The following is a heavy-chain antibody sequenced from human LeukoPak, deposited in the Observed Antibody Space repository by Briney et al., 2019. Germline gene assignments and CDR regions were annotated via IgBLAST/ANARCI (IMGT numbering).Heavy chain of an antibody. D-gene: IGHD5-18*01. CDR2: TSAYNGNT. Sequence: ASVKVSCKASGYTFTSYGISWVRQAPGQGLEWMGWTSAYNGNTNYAQKLQGRVTMTTDTSTSTAYMELRSLRSDDTAVYYCARDPGYSYGYSMYYFDYWGQGTLVTVSS. CDR1: GYTFTSYG. CDR3: ARDPGYSYGYSMYYFDY. J-gene: IGHJ4*02. V-gene: IGHV1-18*01.